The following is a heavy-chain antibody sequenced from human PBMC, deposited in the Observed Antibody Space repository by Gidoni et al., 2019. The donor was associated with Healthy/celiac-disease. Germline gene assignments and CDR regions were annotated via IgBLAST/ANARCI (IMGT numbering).Heavy chain of an antibody. CDR3: ARLARGYCSGGSCYSD. CDR2: IYYSGST. CDR1: GGSISSSSYY. Sequence: QLQLQESGPGLVKPSETLSLTCTVSGGSISSSSYYWGWSRQPPGKGLEWIGSIYYSGSTYYNPSLKSRVTISVDTSKNQFSLKLSSVTAADTAVYYCARLARGYCSGGSCYSDWGQGTLVTVSS. J-gene: IGHJ4*02. D-gene: IGHD2-15*01. V-gene: IGHV4-39*01.